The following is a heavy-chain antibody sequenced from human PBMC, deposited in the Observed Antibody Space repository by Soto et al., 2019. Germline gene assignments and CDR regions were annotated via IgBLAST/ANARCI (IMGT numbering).Heavy chain of an antibody. Sequence: EVQLVESGGGLVQPGGSLRLSCVASGFTFSIYGINWVRQAPGRGLEWISYISGDSETTYYADSVKGRFTISRDNAKSIGEPQMPGLGKGDRAVYYCARNDSGQENYVSDPTCRPPYYFDYGGRGALVAVS. CDR1: GFTFSIYG. V-gene: IGHV3-48*02. D-gene: IGHD3-10*02. CDR2: ISGDSETT. CDR3: ARNDSGQENYVSDPTCRPPYYFDY. J-gene: IGHJ4*02.